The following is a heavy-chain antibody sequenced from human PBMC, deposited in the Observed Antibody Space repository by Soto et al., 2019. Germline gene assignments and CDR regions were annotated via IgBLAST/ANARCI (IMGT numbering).Heavy chain of an antibody. CDR3: ARAGGAAAGTAYFDY. J-gene: IGHJ4*02. V-gene: IGHV1-69*01. CDR2: IIPIFGTA. D-gene: IGHD6-13*01. CDR1: GGTFSSYA. Sequence: QVQLVQSGAEVKKPGSSVKVSCKASGGTFSSYAISWVRQGPGQGLEWMGGIIPIFGTANYAQKFQGRVTITADESTSTAYMELSCLRSEDTAVYYCARAGGAAAGTAYFDYWGQGTLVTVSS.